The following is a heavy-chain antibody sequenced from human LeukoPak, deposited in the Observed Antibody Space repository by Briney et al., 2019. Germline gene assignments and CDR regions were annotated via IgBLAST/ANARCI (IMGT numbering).Heavy chain of an antibody. D-gene: IGHD2-8*02. CDR1: GFTFSSYA. V-gene: IGHV3-23*01. CDR2: ISGSGGST. J-gene: IGHJ6*03. Sequence: PGGSLRLSCAASGFTFSSYAMSWVRQAPGKGLEWVSAISGSGGSTYYADSVKGRSTISRDNSKNTLYLQMNSLRAEDTAVYYCAKSPLLVVYAMSLDYYYYMDVWGKGTTVTVSS. CDR3: AKSPLLVVYAMSLDYYYYMDV.